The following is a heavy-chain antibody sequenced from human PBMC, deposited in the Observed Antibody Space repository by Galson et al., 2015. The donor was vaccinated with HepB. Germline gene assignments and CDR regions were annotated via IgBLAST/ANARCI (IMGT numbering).Heavy chain of an antibody. Sequence: SLRLSCAVSGFTFDDYTMHWVRQAPGKGLEWVSLISWDGGSTYYADSVKGRFTISRDNSKNSLYLQMNSLRTEDTALYYCAKENYDSTTHYFDYWAREPWSPSPQ. J-gene: IGHJ4*02. D-gene: IGHD3-22*01. CDR3: AKENYDSTTHYFDY. V-gene: IGHV3-43*01. CDR1: GFTFDDYT. CDR2: ISWDGGST.